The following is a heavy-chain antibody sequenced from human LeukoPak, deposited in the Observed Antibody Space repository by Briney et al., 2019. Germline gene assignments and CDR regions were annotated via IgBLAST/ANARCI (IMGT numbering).Heavy chain of an antibody. J-gene: IGHJ4*02. Sequence: PGGSLRLSCAASGFTFNTFAVNWVRQAPGMGLEWVSSISGGGYDTFYSDSVKGRFTISRDNSNNMIYLQMTSLRAEDTAVYYCATPGVAVDYWGQGALVTVSS. D-gene: IGHD6-19*01. CDR1: GFTFNTFA. CDR2: ISGGGYDT. CDR3: ATPGVAVDY. V-gene: IGHV3-23*01.